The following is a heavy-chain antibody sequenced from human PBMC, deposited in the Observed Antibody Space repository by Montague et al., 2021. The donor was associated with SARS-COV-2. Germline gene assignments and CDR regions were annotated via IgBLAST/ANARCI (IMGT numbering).Heavy chain of an antibody. CDR3: ARVPLCFDGFDF. V-gene: IGHV4-34*01. J-gene: IGHJ4*02. CDR1: GGSLTSNY. D-gene: IGHD3-10*01. Sequence: SETLSLTCAVYGGSLTSNYWTWVRQAPGKGLEWIGECNQSGSTTHYNPPLLGRVTISVDMSRNHVFLLLNSVTAADTTVYYCARVPLCFDGFDFWGQGDLVTVAS. CDR2: CNQSGSTT.